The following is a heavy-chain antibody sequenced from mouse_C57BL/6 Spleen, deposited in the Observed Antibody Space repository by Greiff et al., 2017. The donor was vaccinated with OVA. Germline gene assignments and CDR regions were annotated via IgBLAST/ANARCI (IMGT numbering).Heavy chain of an antibody. CDR2: IDPSDSYT. V-gene: IGHV1-50*01. CDR3: ARGHYDYDRFAY. CDR1: GYTFTSYW. D-gene: IGHD2-4*01. J-gene: IGHJ3*01. Sequence: QVQLQQPGAELVKPGASVKLSCKASGYTFTSYWMQWVKQRPGQGLEWIGEIDPSDSYTNYNQKFKGKATLTVDTSSSTAYMQLSSLTSEDSAVYYCARGHYDYDRFAYWGQGTLVTVSA.